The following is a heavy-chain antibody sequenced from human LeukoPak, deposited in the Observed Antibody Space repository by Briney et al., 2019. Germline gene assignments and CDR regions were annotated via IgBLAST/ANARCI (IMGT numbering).Heavy chain of an antibody. D-gene: IGHD3-16*02. J-gene: IGHJ4*02. Sequence: ASVKVSCKASGYTFTTYGFSWVRQAPGQGLEWMGWISVYNGNTNYVQNLHGRVTMTTDSSTSTAYMEVRSLRSDDTAVYYCARSLGEFSSTYYFDYWGQGTLVTVSS. V-gene: IGHV1-18*01. CDR2: ISVYNGNT. CDR3: ARSLGEFSSTYYFDY. CDR1: GYTFTTYG.